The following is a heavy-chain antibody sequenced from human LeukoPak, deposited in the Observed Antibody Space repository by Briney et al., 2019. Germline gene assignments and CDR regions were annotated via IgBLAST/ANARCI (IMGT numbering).Heavy chain of an antibody. V-gene: IGHV4-59*01. Sequence: KASETLSLTCTVSGGSISSYYWSWIRQPPGKGLEWIGYIYYSGSTNYNPSLKSRVTMSVDTSKNRFSLKLSSVTAADTAVYYCASHYYDSSGYYPFDYWGQGTLVTVSS. CDR3: ASHYYDSSGYYPFDY. J-gene: IGHJ4*02. CDR2: IYYSGST. D-gene: IGHD3-22*01. CDR1: GGSISSYY.